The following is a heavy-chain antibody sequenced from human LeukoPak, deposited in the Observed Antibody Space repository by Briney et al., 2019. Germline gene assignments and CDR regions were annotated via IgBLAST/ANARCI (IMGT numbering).Heavy chain of an antibody. Sequence: PGGSLRLSCAASGFTFDDYAMHWVRQAPGKGLEWVSGINWNSGSIGYADSVKGRFTISRDNTKNSLYLQMNSLRAEDTAVYYCARGNIGDYYDSSGYYSLGYWGQGTLVTVSS. CDR2: INWNSGSI. D-gene: IGHD3-22*01. CDR3: ARGNIGDYYDSSGYYSLGY. CDR1: GFTFDDYA. J-gene: IGHJ4*02. V-gene: IGHV3-9*01.